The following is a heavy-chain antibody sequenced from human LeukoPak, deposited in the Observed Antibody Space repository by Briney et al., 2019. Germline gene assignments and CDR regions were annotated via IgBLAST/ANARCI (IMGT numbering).Heavy chain of an antibody. J-gene: IGHJ5*02. CDR1: GGSISSSSYF. V-gene: IGHV4-39*07. CDR2: IYYSGST. Sequence: PSETLSLTCTVSGGSISSSSYFWGWIRQPPGKGLEWIGSIYYSGSTNYNPSLKSRVTISVDTSKNQFSLKLSSVTAADTAVYYCARNPTYYYGSGSYEGGDWFDPWGQGTLVTVSS. CDR3: ARNPTYYYGSGSYEGGDWFDP. D-gene: IGHD3-10*01.